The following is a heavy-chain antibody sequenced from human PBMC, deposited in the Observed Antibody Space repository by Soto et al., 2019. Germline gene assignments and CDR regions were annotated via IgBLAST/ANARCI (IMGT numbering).Heavy chain of an antibody. D-gene: IGHD3-3*01. CDR2: IRSKAHGGTT. J-gene: IGHJ5*02. V-gene: IGHV3-49*03. CDR3: TAANYDFWSGYYNWFDP. Sequence: PGGSLRLSCTASGFTFGDYAMSWFRQAPGMGLEWVGFIRSKAHGGTTEYAASVKGRFTISRDDSKSIAYLQMNSLKTEDTAVYYCTAANYDFWSGYYNWFDPWGQGTLVTVSS. CDR1: GFTFGDYA.